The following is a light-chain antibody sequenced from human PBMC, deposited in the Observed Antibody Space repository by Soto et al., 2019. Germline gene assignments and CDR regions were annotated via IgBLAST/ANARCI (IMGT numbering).Light chain of an antibody. V-gene: IGKV1-39*01. CDR2: SVS. CDR1: QSISRY. Sequence: DIQMTQSPSSLSASVGDRVTITCRASQSISRYLNWYQQKPGKAPKLLIYSVSSLQNWGPTRFSASGSGTDFPLTIRSLQPDDFATYYCQQTYNTVTFGQGTKLEIK. J-gene: IGKJ2*01. CDR3: QQTYNTVT.